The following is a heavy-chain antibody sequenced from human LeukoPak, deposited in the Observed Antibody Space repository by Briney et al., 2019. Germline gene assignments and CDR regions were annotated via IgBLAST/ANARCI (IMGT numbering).Heavy chain of an antibody. V-gene: IGHV3-30-3*01. J-gene: IGHJ4*02. CDR2: ISHDGSNK. CDR3: ARDLAPSSGYPKSVFDY. CDR1: GFTFSSYA. Sequence: GGSLRLSCAASGFTFSSYAMHWVRQAPGKGLEWVAVISHDGSNKYYADSVKGRFTISRDNSKNTLYLQMNSLRAEDTAVYYCARDLAPSSGYPKSVFDYWGQGTLVTVSS. D-gene: IGHD3-22*01.